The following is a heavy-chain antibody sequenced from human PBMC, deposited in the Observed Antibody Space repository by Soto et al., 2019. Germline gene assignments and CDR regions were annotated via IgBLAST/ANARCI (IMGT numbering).Heavy chain of an antibody. D-gene: IGHD6-19*01. CDR2: INAGNGNT. CDR3: ARRVFSSGWYYFDY. V-gene: IGHV1-3*01. CDR1: GYTFTSDA. J-gene: IGHJ4*02. Sequence: GASVKGSCKASGYTFTSDAMHWVRQEPGQRLEWMGWINAGNGNTKYSQKFQGRVTITRDTSASTAYMELSSLRSEDTAVYYCARRVFSSGWYYFDYWGQGTLVPVS.